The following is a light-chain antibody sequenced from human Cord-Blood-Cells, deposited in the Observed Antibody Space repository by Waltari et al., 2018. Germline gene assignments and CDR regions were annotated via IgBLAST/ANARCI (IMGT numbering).Light chain of an antibody. V-gene: IGKV1-39*01. CDR1: QSISSY. Sequence: DIQMTQAPSSLSASVGDRVTITCRASQSISSYVNWYQQKPGKVPKLLIYAASSLQSGVPPRFSGSGSGTDCTLTIISLQPEHFATYYWQQSYSTPYTFGQGTKLEIK. CDR3: QQSYSTPYT. CDR2: AAS. J-gene: IGKJ2*01.